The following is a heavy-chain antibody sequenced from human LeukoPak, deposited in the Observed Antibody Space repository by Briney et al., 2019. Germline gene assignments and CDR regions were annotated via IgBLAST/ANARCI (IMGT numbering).Heavy chain of an antibody. CDR1: GFTFSTYA. CDR3: AKEGCSTTSCYPFDS. CDR2: ISGSGGST. J-gene: IGHJ4*02. D-gene: IGHD2-2*01. V-gene: IGHV3-23*01. Sequence: GGSLRLSCAGSGFTFSTYAMNWVRQAPGKGLEWVSGISGSGGSTYYADSVKGRFTISRDNSKNTLHLQMNSLRAEDTAVYYCAKEGCSTTSCYPFDSWGQGTLVTVSS.